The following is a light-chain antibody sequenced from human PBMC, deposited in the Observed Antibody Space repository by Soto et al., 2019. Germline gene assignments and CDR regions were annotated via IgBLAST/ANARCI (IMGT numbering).Light chain of an antibody. CDR1: QSVNAN. CDR2: GAS. Sequence: EVVMTQSPATLSVSPGERATLSCRASQSVNANLAWYQQKPDQAPRLLIHGASNRATGIPARFSGSGFGTEFILTLSSLQSEDFAVYYCQQYNTWLWTFGQGTKVEI. CDR3: QQYNTWLWT. J-gene: IGKJ1*01. V-gene: IGKV3-15*01.